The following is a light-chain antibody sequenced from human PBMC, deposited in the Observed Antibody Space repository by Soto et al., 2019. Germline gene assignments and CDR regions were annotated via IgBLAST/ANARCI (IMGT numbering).Light chain of an antibody. CDR3: HQYGSSPLYT. CDR1: QSVSSSY. V-gene: IGKV3-20*01. CDR2: GAY. J-gene: IGKJ2*01. Sequence: ELVLTQSPGTLSLSPGERATLSCRASQSVSSSYLAWYQQKPGQAPRLLIYGAYSRAPGISDRFSGSGSGTDFTLTISRLEPEDLAVYYCHQYGSSPLYTFGQGTKLAIK.